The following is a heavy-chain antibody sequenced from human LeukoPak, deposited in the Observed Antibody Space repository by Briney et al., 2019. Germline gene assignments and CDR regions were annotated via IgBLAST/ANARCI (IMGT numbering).Heavy chain of an antibody. J-gene: IGHJ4*02. V-gene: IGHV3-23*01. Sequence: GGSLRLSCAASGFTFSSYEMNWVRQAPGKGLEWVSTISGSGAATYYADSVKSRFTISRDNSKNTMYLQMTSLRAEDTAVYYCAKQPLNDYIWENWGQGTLVTVSS. CDR2: ISGSGAAT. D-gene: IGHD3-16*01. CDR1: GFTFSSYE. CDR3: AKQPLNDYIWEN.